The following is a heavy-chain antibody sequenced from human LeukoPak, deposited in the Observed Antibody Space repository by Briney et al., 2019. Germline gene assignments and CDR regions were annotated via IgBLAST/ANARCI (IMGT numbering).Heavy chain of an antibody. CDR2: IYYSGST. D-gene: IGHD5-24*01. J-gene: IGHJ4*02. CDR1: GGSISSYY. Sequence: PSETLSLICSVSGGSISSYYWSWIRQPPGKELEWIGYIYYSGSTNYNPSLKSRVTISLDTAKNQFSLKLSSVTAADTAVYYCARGGGGMATILPMQPFDYWGQGTLVTVSS. V-gene: IGHV4-59*01. CDR3: ARGGGGMATILPMQPFDY.